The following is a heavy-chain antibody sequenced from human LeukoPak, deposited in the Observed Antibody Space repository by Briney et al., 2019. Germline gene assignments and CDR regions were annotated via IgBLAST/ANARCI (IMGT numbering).Heavy chain of an antibody. J-gene: IGHJ4*02. D-gene: IGHD6-13*01. V-gene: IGHV1-46*01. CDR2: INPSGGST. Sequence: PRASVKVSCKASGYTFTGYYMHWVRQAPGQGLEWMGIINPSGGSTSYAQKFQGRVTMTRDTSTSTVYMELSSLRSEDTAVYYCASISAAAGYYFDYWGQGTLVTVSS. CDR3: ASISAAAGYYFDY. CDR1: GYTFTGYY.